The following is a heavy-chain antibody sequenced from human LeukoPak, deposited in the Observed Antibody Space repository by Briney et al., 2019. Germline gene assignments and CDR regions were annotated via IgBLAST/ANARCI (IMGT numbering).Heavy chain of an antibody. Sequence: GGSLRLSCAASGFTFSSYWMHWVRQAPGKGLVWVSRINSDGSSTSYADSVKGRFTISRDNAKNTLYLQMNSLRVEDTAVYYCARVTDTALDYFNGMGVWGQGTTVTVSS. CDR1: GFTFSSYW. CDR3: ARVTDTALDYFNGMGV. CDR2: INSDGSST. V-gene: IGHV3-74*01. J-gene: IGHJ6*02. D-gene: IGHD5-18*01.